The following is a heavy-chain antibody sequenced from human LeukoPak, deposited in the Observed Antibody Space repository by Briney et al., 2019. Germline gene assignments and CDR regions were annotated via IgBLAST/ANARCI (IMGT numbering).Heavy chain of an antibody. CDR3: ARLTYSSGWYWFDP. Sequence: SETLSLTCTVSGGSISSYYWSWIRQPPGKGLEWIGYIYTSGSTNYNPSLKSRVTISVDTSKNQFSLKLSSVTAADTAVDYCARLTYSSGWYWFDPWGQEPWSPSPQ. V-gene: IGHV4-4*09. CDR2: IYTSGST. CDR1: GGSISSYY. D-gene: IGHD6-19*01. J-gene: IGHJ5*02.